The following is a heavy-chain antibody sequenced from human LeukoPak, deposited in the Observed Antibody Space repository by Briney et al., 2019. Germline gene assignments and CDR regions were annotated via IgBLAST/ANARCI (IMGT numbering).Heavy chain of an antibody. CDR3: ARVRGWKYFDY. J-gene: IGHJ4*02. D-gene: IGHD1-1*01. Sequence: PGGSLRLSCAASGFTVNSNYMSWVRKAPGKGLEWVSVIYSGGTTYYADSAKGRITISRDNSKNTLSLQMNSLRAEDTAMYYCARVRGWKYFDYWGQGTLVSVSS. CDR2: IYSGGTT. CDR1: GFTVNSNY. V-gene: IGHV3-66*01.